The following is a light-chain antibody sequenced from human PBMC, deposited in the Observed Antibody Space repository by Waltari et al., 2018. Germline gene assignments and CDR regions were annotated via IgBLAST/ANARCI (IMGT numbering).Light chain of an antibody. CDR2: DTP. Sequence: IVLTQSPAILSLSPAERASLPCRASQSVTTSLAWYQQKPGQAPRLLIYDTPNRATGIPARFSGSGFATDFTLTISSLEPDDFAVYYCQQRRNWPLTFGGGTKVEIK. V-gene: IGKV3-11*01. CDR1: QSVTTS. J-gene: IGKJ4*01. CDR3: QQRRNWPLT.